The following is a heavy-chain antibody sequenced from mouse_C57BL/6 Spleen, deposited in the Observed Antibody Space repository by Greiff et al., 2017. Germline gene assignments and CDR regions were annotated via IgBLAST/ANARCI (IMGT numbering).Heavy chain of an antibody. J-gene: IGHJ2*01. CDR1: GYTFTDYY. D-gene: IGHD2-2*01. CDR2: INPNNGGT. V-gene: IGHV1-26*01. CDR3: AREGIGYYFDY. Sequence: EVQLQQSGPELVKPGASVKISCKASGYTFTDYYMNWVKQSHGKSLEWIGDINPNNGGTSYNQKFKGKATLTVDKSSSTAYMELRSLTSEDSAVYYWAREGIGYYFDYWGQGTTLTVSS.